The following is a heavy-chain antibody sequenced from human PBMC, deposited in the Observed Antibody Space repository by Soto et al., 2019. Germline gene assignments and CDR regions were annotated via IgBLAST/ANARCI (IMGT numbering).Heavy chain of an antibody. CDR1: GGTISRYY. CDR2: MYNTGST. D-gene: IGHD2-21*02. Sequence: QVQLQESGPGLVKPSETLSLTCTVSGGTISRYYWSWIRQPPGKGLEWIGYMYNTGSTVYNPSFNSRATISVDTSKSRFSLKLNSVTAADTAVYYCARDLWGYCGTDCYPLDVWGQGTTVTVSS. CDR3: ARDLWGYCGTDCYPLDV. J-gene: IGHJ6*02. V-gene: IGHV4-59*01.